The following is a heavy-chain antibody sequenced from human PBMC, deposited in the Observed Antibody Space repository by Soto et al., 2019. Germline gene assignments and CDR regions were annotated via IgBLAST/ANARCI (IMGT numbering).Heavy chain of an antibody. CDR2: IWYDASNI. CDR3: ASLIDSFDI. Sequence: GGSLRLSCTASGFTFSTYVMHWIRQDPGKGLEWVAAIWYDASNIYYADSVKGRFTISRDNSKNTLYLQINSLRVEDTAVYYCASLIDSFDIWGKGTRVTAS. J-gene: IGHJ3*02. CDR1: GFTFSTYV. V-gene: IGHV3-33*01.